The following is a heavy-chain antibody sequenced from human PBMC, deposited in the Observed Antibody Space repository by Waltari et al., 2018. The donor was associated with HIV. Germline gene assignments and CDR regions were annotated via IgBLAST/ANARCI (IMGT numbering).Heavy chain of an antibody. CDR3: AKGGGFSSRWYFDN. CDR1: GFAFSTYT. Sequence: EVQLLESGGGLVQPGGSLRLSCAASGFAFSTYTMSWVRQSPGKGLEWGSLISASGETTYYADFVKGRFTISRDNSKNTLFMQMNSLRAEDTAVYYCAKGGGFSSRWYFDNWGQGALLTVSS. CDR2: ISASGETT. J-gene: IGHJ4*02. D-gene: IGHD6-13*01. V-gene: IGHV3-23*01.